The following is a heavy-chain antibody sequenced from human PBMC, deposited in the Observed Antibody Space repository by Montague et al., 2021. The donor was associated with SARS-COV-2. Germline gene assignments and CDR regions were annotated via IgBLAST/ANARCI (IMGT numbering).Heavy chain of an antibody. D-gene: IGHD4-17*01. CDR1: GGSVCSSNDC. V-gene: IGHV4-39*01. J-gene: IGHJ4*02. Sequence: SETLSLTCTVSGGSVCSSNDCWGWIRQPPGKGLDWIANFYYSGNTYYNPPLKSRVTISVDTSNNQFSLKLSSVTAADTAVYYCARGPKMYGELADYWGQGTLVTVSS. CDR2: FYYSGNT. CDR3: ARGPKMYGELADY.